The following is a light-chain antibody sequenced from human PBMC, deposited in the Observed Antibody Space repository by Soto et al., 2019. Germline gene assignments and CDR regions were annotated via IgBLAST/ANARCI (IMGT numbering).Light chain of an antibody. V-gene: IGLV2-23*01. J-gene: IGLJ3*02. Sequence: QSALTQPASVSGSPGQSITISCTGTNSDVGSHNFVSWYQQYPGKAPKLLIYEASKRPSGPSNRFSGSKSGNTASLTISGLQAEDEAGYYCCSLTNGATWVFGGGTKLTVL. CDR2: EAS. CDR1: NSDVGSHNF. CDR3: CSLTNGATWV.